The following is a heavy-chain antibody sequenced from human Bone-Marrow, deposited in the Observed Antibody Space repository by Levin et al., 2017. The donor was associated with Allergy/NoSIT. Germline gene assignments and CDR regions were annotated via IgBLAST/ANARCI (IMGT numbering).Heavy chain of an antibody. CDR1: GFSFSSHT. D-gene: IGHD2-21*02. CDR2: LSGKSDYI. Sequence: GGSLRLSCEASGFSFSSHTMNWVRQTPGRGLEWVASLSGKSDYIYYAESVKGRFTISRDNARNSLYLQMDSLRAEDTAVYYCARDVLVTAISAFYYYGMDVWGHGTTVTVSS. J-gene: IGHJ6*02. CDR3: ARDVLVTAISAFYYYGMDV. V-gene: IGHV3-21*06.